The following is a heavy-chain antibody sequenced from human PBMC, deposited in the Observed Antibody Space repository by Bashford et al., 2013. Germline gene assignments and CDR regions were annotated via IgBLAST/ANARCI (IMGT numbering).Heavy chain of an antibody. D-gene: IGHD6-13*01. CDR3: ARAAAAGMKLPTFDY. CDR2: ISSSSSSI. J-gene: IGHJ4*02. CDR1: GFSFGTHY. Sequence: GSLRLSCAASGFSFGTHYMYWVRQAPGKGLEWVSAISSSSSSIYYADSVKGRFTISRDNSKSILYLQMNSLRPDDTALYYCARAAAAGMKLPTFDYWGQGTLVTVSS. V-gene: IGHV3-69-1*01.